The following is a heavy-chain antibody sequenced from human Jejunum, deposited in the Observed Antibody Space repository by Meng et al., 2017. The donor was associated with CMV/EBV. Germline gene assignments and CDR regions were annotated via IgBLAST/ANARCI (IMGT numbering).Heavy chain of an antibody. V-gene: IGHV3-7*01. CDR2: IKNDGSEK. CDR1: FTSFA. D-gene: IGHD3-22*01. CDR3: ARDVYYVSSGFFGREDH. J-gene: IGHJ4*02. Sequence: FTSFAMTWIRQAPGKGLEWVAKIKNDGSEKYYVNSVEGRFTISRDNAKNSLYLQMNSLRAEDTAVYYCARDVYYVSSGFFGREDHWGQGTLVTVSS.